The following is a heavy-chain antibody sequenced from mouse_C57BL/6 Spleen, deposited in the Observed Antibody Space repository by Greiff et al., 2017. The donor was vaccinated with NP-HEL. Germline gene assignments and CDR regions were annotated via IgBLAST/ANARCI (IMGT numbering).Heavy chain of an antibody. V-gene: IGHV1-15*01. Sequence: QVQLQQSGAELVRPGASVTLSCKASGYTFTDYEMHWVKQTPVHGLEWIGAIDPETGGTAYNQKFKGKAILTADKSSSTAYMELRSLTSEDSAVYYCTRSNYSNYSYFDVWGTGTTVTVSS. CDR1: GYTFTDYE. CDR2: IDPETGGT. D-gene: IGHD2-5*01. CDR3: TRSNYSNYSYFDV. J-gene: IGHJ1*03.